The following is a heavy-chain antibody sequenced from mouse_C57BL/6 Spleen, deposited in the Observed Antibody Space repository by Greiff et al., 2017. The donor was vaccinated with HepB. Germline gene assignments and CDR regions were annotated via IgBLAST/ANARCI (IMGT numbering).Heavy chain of an antibody. CDR3: ARDPSDGYYGYFDG. J-gene: IGHJ1*03. CDR1: GFTFTDYY. V-gene: IGHV7-3*01. CDR2: IRNKANGYTT. Sequence: EVKLVESGGGLVQPGGSLSLSCAASGFTFTDYYMSWVRQPPGKALEWLGFIRNKANGYTTEYSASVKGRFTISRDNSQSILYLQRNALRAEDSATYYCARDPSDGYYGYFDGWGTGTTVTVSS. D-gene: IGHD2-3*01.